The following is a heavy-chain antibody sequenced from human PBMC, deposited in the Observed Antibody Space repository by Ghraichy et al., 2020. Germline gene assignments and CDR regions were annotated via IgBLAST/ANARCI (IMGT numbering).Heavy chain of an antibody. CDR2: ISAYSGNT. J-gene: IGHJ4*02. D-gene: IGHD2-15*01. CDR3: ARDRGWFDY. V-gene: IGHV1-18*01. CDR1: GYTFTISG. Sequence: SVKVSCKASGYTFTISGISWVRQAPGQGLEWMGWISAYSGNTNYAQKFRGRVTLTTDTSTSTAYMDLRSLTSDDTAVYYCARDRGWFDYWGQGTLVTVSS.